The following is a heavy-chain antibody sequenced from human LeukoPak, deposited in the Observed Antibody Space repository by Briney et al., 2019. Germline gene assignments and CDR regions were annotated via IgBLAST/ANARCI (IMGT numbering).Heavy chain of an antibody. D-gene: IGHD1-7*01. J-gene: IGHJ4*02. CDR3: AKDERNWNYNLASQTYD. V-gene: IGHV3-7*01. CDR1: GFTFPNYC. Sequence: GGSLRLSCTTSGFTFPNYCMTWVRQAPGKGLEWVANIRQDGREKGYVDSVKGRFTISRDNANNSLFLQMNSLRAEDTAVYYCAKDERNWNYNLASQTYDWGQGTLVTVSS. CDR2: IRQDGREK.